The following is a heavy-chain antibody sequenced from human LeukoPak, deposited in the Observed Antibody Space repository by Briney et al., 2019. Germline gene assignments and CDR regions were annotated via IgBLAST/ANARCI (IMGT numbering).Heavy chain of an antibody. CDR3: AKVHSSSWFAPFDY. CDR1: GFTFSSYA. D-gene: IGHD6-13*01. Sequence: GGSLRLSCAASGFTFSSYALNWVRQPPGMGLDWVSAISGSDSSTYYARSVKGRFTISRDNSKNTLYLQMNSLRAEDTAVYYCAKVHSSSWFAPFDYWGQGTLVTVSS. J-gene: IGHJ4*02. CDR2: ISGSDSST. V-gene: IGHV3-23*01.